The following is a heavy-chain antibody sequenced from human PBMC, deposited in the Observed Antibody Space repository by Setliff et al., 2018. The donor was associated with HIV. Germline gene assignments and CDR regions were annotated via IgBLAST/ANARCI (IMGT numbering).Heavy chain of an antibody. CDR2: LHYTGRA. CDR1: GGSINNYF. CDR3: ARDGYNYKKGTSYMDV. J-gene: IGHJ6*03. V-gene: IGHV4-59*01. D-gene: IGHD5-12*01. Sequence: PSETLSLTCTVSGGSINNYFWSWIRQPPGKGLEWLGCLHYTGRANYNPSLKSRLTVPVDTSKNQFSLKLSSVTAADTAVYYCARDGYNYKKGTSYMDVWGKGSTVTVSS.